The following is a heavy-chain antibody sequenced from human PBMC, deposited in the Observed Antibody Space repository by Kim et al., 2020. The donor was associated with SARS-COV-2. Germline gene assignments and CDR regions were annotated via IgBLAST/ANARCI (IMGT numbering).Heavy chain of an antibody. V-gene: IGHV3-23*01. J-gene: IGHJ4*02. Sequence: GGSLRLSCAASGFTFSSCTMGWVRQAPGKGLEWVSTIGGTGRTTYYADSVKGRFTISRDNSENTLYLQMNSLRADDTAIYYCAKGGPLAREVDYWGQGTLVIVSS. D-gene: IGHD2-21*01. CDR1: GFTFSSCT. CDR3: AKGGPLAREVDY. CDR2: IGGTGRTT.